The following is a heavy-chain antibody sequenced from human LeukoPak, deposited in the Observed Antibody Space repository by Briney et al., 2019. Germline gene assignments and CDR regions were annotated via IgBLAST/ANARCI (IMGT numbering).Heavy chain of an antibody. CDR2: IYSGGST. V-gene: IGHV3-66*01. CDR3: ARGAYGDYVDYYYYGMVV. J-gene: IGHJ6*02. Sequence: GGSLRLSCAASGFTVSSNYMSWVRQAPGKGLEWVSVIYSGGSTYYADSVKGRFTISRDNSKNTLYLQMNSLRAEDTAVYYCARGAYGDYVDYYYYGMVVWGQGTTVTVSS. D-gene: IGHD4-17*01. CDR1: GFTVSSNY.